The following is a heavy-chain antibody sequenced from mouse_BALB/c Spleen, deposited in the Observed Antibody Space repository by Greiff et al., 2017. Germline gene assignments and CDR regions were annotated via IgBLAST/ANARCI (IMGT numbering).Heavy chain of an antibody. CDR2: IYPYNGGT. J-gene: IGHJ4*01. V-gene: IGHV1S29*02. D-gene: IGHD1-2*01. CDR3: ARITTATWAYAMDY. Sequence: EVKLMESGPELVKPGASVKISCKASGYTFTDYNMHWVKQSHGKRLEWIGYIYPYNGGTGYNQKFKSKATLTVDNSSSTAYMELRSLTSEDSAVYYCARITTATWAYAMDYWGQGTSVTVSS. CDR1: GYTFTDYN.